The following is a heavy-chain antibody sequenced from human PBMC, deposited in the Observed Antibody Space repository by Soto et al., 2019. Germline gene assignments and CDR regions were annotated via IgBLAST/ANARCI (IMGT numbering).Heavy chain of an antibody. Sequence: PSETLSLTCTVSGGSISSYYWSWIRQPPGEGLEWIGYIYYSGSTNYNPSLKSRVTISVDTSKNQFSLKLSSVTAADTAVYYCARLNFVVVPAAMDYYFDYWGQGTLVTVSS. J-gene: IGHJ4*02. D-gene: IGHD2-2*01. CDR1: GGSISSYY. V-gene: IGHV4-59*01. CDR3: ARLNFVVVPAAMDYYFDY. CDR2: IYYSGST.